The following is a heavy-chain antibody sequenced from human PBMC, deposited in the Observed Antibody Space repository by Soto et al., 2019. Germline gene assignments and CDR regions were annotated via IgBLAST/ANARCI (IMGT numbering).Heavy chain of an antibody. J-gene: IGHJ3*02. CDR1: GFTFGGFG. V-gene: IGHV3-20*04. D-gene: IGHD1-26*01. CDR2: IDSNGGCI. CDR3: AKDSPRGGATFDI. Sequence: GGSLRLSCAASGFTFGGFGMYWFRQAPGKGLEFVSAIDSNGGCIYYEDSVKGRFTISRDNAKNSLYLQMNSLRAEDTALYYCAKDSPRGGATFDIWGQGTMVTVSS.